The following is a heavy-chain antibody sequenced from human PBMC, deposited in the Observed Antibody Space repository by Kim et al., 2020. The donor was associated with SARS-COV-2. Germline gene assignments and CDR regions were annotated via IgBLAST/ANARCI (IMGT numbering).Heavy chain of an antibody. J-gene: IGHJ4*02. CDR3: ARDRGYYYDSSGYYFDY. CDR1: GGSISSYY. Sequence: SETLSLTCTVSGGSISSYYWSWIRQPPGKGLEWIGYIYYSGSTNYNPSLKSRVTISVDTSKNQFSLKLSSVTAADTAVYYCARDRGYYYDSSGYYFDYWGQGTLVTVSS. CDR2: IYYSGST. V-gene: IGHV4-59*13. D-gene: IGHD3-22*01.